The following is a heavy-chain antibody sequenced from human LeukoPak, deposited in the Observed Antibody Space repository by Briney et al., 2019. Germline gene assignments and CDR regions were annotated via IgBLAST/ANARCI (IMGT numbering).Heavy chain of an antibody. CDR1: GGTFSSYA. CDR3: ALMGGCCSSTSCR. J-gene: IGHJ4*02. D-gene: IGHD2-2*01. Sequence: ASVKVSCKASGGTFSSYAISWVRQAPGQGLEWMGRIIPILGIANYAQKFQGRVTITADKSTSTAYMELSSLRSEDAAVYYCALMGGCCSSTSCRWGQGTLVTVSS. CDR2: IIPILGIA. V-gene: IGHV1-69*04.